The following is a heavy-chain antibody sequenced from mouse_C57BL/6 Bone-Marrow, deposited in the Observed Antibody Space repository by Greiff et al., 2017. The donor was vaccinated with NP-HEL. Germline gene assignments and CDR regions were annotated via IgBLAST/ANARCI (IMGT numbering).Heavy chain of an antibody. J-gene: IGHJ2*01. D-gene: IGHD1-2*01. CDR2: ISYSGST. CDR1: GYSITSGYD. V-gene: IGHV3-1*01. Sequence: EVKVVESGPGMVKPSQSLSLTCTVTGYSITSGYDWHWIRHFPGNKLDWMGYISYSGSTNYNPSLQSRISITHDTSKNHFFLKLNSVTTEDTATYYCASVTTASDYFDYWGQGTTLTVSS. CDR3: ASVTTASDYFDY.